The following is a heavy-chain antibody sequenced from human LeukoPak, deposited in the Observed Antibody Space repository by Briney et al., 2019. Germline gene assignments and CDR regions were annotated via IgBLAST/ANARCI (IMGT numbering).Heavy chain of an antibody. D-gene: IGHD3-22*01. J-gene: IGHJ4*02. CDR3: AYSPDGSGYFYFEH. V-gene: IGHV2-5*02. Sequence: SGPTLVKPTQTLTLTCTSSGFSLSTSGVGVGWIRQPPGKALEWLAILYWDDDKRYSPSLKSRLTITKDTSKNQVVLTVTNLDPVDTATYYCAYSPDGSGYFYFEHWGQGALVTVSS. CDR1: GFSLSTSGVG. CDR2: LYWDDDK.